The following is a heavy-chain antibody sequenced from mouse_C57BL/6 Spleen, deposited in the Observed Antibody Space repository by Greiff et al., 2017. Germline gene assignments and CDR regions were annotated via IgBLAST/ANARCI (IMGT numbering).Heavy chain of an antibody. D-gene: IGHD2-5*01. CDR2: ISSGSSTI. V-gene: IGHV5-17*01. CDR1: GFTFSDYG. CDR3: ARRSKYENWYFDV. Sequence: DVKLVESGGGLVKPGGSLKLSCAASGFTFSDYGMPWVRQAPEKGLEWVAYISSGSSTIYYADTVKGRFTISRDTAKNTLFLQMTRLRSEDTAMYYCARRSKYENWYFDVGGTGTTVTVTS. J-gene: IGHJ1*03.